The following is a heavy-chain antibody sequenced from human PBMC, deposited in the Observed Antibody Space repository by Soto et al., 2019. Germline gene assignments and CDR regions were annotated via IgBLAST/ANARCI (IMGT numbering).Heavy chain of an antibody. CDR1: GGSISSSNW. D-gene: IGHD2-15*01. V-gene: IGHV4-4*02. CDR3: ARDRGYCSGGSCPEYYYYGMDV. Sequence: QVQLRESGPGLVKPSGTLSLTCAVSGGSISSSNWWSWVRQPPGKGLEWIGEIYHSGSTNYNPSLKSRVTISVDKSKNQFSLKLSSVTAADTAVYYCARDRGYCSGGSCPEYYYYGMDVWGQGTTVTVSS. CDR2: IYHSGST. J-gene: IGHJ6*02.